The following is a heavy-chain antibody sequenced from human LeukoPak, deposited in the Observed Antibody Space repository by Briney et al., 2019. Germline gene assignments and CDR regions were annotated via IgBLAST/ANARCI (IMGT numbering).Heavy chain of an antibody. V-gene: IGHV3-30*04. CDR2: ISYDGSNK. CDR3: ARPPAYDSSGYYVDY. Sequence: GGSLRLSCAASGFTFSSYAMHWVRQAPGKGLEWVAVISYDGSNKYYADSVKGRFTISRDNSKNTLYLQMNSLRAEDTAVYYCARPPAYDSSGYYVDYWGQGTLVTVSS. CDR1: GFTFSSYA. J-gene: IGHJ4*02. D-gene: IGHD3-22*01.